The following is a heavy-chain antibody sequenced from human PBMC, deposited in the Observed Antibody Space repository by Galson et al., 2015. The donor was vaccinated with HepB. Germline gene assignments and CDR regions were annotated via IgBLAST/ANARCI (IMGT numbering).Heavy chain of an antibody. CDR1: GFNVGSSY. Sequence: SLRLSCAASGFNVGSSYISWVRQAPGKGLEWVSVIYAGGFTYYADSVQGRFTISRDNSKNTLYLQMNTLRAEDTAVYYCTRGDHSGYCTTTPCYQWGQGTLVAVSS. CDR2: IYAGGFT. J-gene: IGHJ1*01. CDR3: TRGDHSGYCTTTPCYQ. D-gene: IGHD2-2*01. V-gene: IGHV3-53*01.